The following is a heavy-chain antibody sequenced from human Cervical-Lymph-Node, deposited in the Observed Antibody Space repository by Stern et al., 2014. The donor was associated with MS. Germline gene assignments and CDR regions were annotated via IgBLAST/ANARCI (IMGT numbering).Heavy chain of an antibody. D-gene: IGHD3-3*01. Sequence: EMQLVEYGGGLIQPGGSLRLSCAAPGFIVSKNYMSWVRQAPGKGLEWVSLIYTDGSTYYAGSVKGRFTISRDSSKNKLFLQMNSLRAEDTAMYYCARAIFGVNTAAMAPDAFDSWGQGTMVTVSS. J-gene: IGHJ3*01. CDR3: ARAIFGVNTAAMAPDAFDS. V-gene: IGHV3-53*01. CDR2: IYTDGST. CDR1: GFIVSKNY.